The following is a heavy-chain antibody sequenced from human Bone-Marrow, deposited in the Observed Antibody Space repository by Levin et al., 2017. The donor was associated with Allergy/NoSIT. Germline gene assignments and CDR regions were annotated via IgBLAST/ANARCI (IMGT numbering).Heavy chain of an antibody. CDR3: ARHYTLDV. Sequence: GGSLRLSCKGSGYTFITYYIAWVRQMPGKGLEWVGIIYPGDSDTRYSPSFRGQVTISADKSISTAYLQWDSLKAADTATYYCARHYTLDVWGQGTTVTVSS. CDR2: IYPGDSDT. J-gene: IGHJ6*02. V-gene: IGHV5-51*01. CDR1: GYTFITYY.